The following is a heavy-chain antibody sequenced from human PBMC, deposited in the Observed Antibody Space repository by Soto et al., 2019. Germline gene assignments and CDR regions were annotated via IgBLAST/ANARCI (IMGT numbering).Heavy chain of an antibody. J-gene: IGHJ5*02. CDR2: IYYTGST. CDR3: GRGYSTTSYYWIDP. V-gene: IGHV4-59*01. D-gene: IGHD6-13*01. CDR1: GGSINNYY. Sequence: SETMSLTCTVSGGSINNYYWIWIRQPPGKGLEWIGYIYYTGSTNYNPSLKSRVAMSVDTSKNHLSLKLSSVTAADTALYYCGRGYSTTSYYWIDPWGQGTLVTVSS.